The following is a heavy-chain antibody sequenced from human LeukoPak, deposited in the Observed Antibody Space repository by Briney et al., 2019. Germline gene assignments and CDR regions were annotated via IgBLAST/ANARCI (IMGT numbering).Heavy chain of an antibody. CDR1: GYTFTGYY. D-gene: IGHD3-22*01. CDR2: INPNSGDT. V-gene: IGHV1-2*02. CDR3: ARDSSGPNYYFDY. J-gene: IGHJ4*02. Sequence: ASVKVSCKASGYTFTGYYMHWVRQAPGHGLEWMGWINPNSGDTNYAQKFQDRVTMTRDTSFTTAYMELSGLRSDDTALYYCARDSSGPNYYFDYWGQGTLVTVSS.